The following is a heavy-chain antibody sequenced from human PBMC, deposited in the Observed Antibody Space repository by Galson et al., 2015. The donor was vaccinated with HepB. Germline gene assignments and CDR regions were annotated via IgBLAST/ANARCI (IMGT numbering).Heavy chain of an antibody. CDR3: ARGTVWASYRCDAFDI. CDR1: GDTFSSSA. Sequence: SCKASGDTFSSSAISWVRQAPGQGLEWMGGTIPMYGTANYAQKFQGRVTITADESTSTAYMELSSLRSGDTAMYYCARGTVWASYRCDAFDIWGQGTMVIVSS. V-gene: IGHV1-69*01. CDR2: TIPMYGTA. D-gene: IGHD3-16*02. J-gene: IGHJ3*02.